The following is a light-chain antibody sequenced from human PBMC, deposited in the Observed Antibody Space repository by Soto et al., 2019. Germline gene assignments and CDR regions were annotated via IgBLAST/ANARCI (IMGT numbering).Light chain of an antibody. CDR1: SSNIGAGYD. Sequence: QSVLTQPPSVSGAPGQRGTISCTGSSSNIGAGYDVHWYQQLPGAAPKLLIFRNNNRPSGVPDRFSGSKSGTSASLAITGLQAEDEADYYCQSYDSSLSAYVFATGTKVTVL. CDR3: QSYDSSLSAYV. CDR2: RNN. V-gene: IGLV1-40*01. J-gene: IGLJ1*01.